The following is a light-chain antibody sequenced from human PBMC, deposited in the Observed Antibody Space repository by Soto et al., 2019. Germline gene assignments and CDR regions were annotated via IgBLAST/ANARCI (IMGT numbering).Light chain of an antibody. CDR2: DAS. Sequence: AIQLTQSPSSLSASVGDRVSITCRASQGISSALAWYQHKPGKAPKILIYDASSLQSGVPSRFSGSESGTECTLTISSLQPDDFATYYCQQLKTYPFTFGQGTRLEIK. J-gene: IGKJ5*01. CDR1: QGISSA. CDR3: QQLKTYPFT. V-gene: IGKV1-13*02.